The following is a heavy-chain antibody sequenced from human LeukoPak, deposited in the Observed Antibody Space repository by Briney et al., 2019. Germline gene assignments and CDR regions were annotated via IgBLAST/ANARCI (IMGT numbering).Heavy chain of an antibody. CDR3: ASSGWSKFYGMDV. Sequence: ASVKVSCKASGYIFTGYYMHWVRQAPGQGLEWMGRINPNSGGTNYAQKFQGRVTMTRDTSISTAYMDLSSLRSEDTAVYYCASSGWSKFYGMDVWGQGTTVTVSS. D-gene: IGHD6-19*01. CDR2: INPNSGGT. J-gene: IGHJ6*02. V-gene: IGHV1-2*06. CDR1: GYIFTGYY.